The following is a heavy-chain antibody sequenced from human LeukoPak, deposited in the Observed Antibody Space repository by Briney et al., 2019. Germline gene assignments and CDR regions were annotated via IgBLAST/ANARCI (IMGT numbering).Heavy chain of an antibody. CDR2: INPYSGDT. CDR1: GYTFTGYY. D-gene: IGHD6-19*01. V-gene: IGHV1-2*02. Sequence: ASVKVSCKASGYTFTGYYMNWVRQAPGQGLEWMGWINPYSGDTNYAQKFQGRVTMTRDTSISTAYMELGRLRSEDTAVYYCASTLPYGSGWYGTPDAFDIWGQGTTVTVSS. CDR3: ASTLPYGSGWYGTPDAFDI. J-gene: IGHJ3*02.